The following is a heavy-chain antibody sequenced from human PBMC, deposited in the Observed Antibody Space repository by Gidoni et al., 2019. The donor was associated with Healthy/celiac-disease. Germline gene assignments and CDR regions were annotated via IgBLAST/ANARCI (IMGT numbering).Heavy chain of an antibody. CDR1: GCTFAAYA. CDR3: AKDLTIDFWSGYDSYSAFDI. D-gene: IGHD3-3*01. Sequence: EVQLVESVGVLVQPGLSLRLSCAASGCTFAAYAMHWVWQAPGQGREWVSGISWNSGSIGYADSVKGRFTISRDNAKNSLYLQMNSLRAEDTALYYCAKDLTIDFWSGYDSYSAFDIWGQGTMVTVSS. CDR2: ISWNSGSI. J-gene: IGHJ3*02. V-gene: IGHV3-9*01.